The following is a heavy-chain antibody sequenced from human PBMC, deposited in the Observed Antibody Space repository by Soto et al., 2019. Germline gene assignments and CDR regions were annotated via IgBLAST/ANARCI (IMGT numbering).Heavy chain of an antibody. CDR1: GFTFSSYA. D-gene: IGHD2-15*01. CDR3: AKDAPDIVVVVAAGGAEYFQH. J-gene: IGHJ1*01. Sequence: GGSLRLSCAASGFTFSSYAMSWVRQAPGKGLEWVSAISGSGGSTYYAESVKGRFTISRDNSKNTLYLQMNSLRAEDTAVYYCAKDAPDIVVVVAAGGAEYFQHWGQGTLVTVSS. V-gene: IGHV3-23*01. CDR2: ISGSGGST.